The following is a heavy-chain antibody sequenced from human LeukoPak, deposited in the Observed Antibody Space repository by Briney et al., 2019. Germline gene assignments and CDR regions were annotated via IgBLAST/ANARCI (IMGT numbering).Heavy chain of an antibody. CDR3: ARGQGDDSSGYYTDY. CDR1: GGSFSGYY. D-gene: IGHD3-22*01. J-gene: IGHJ4*02. V-gene: IGHV4-34*01. Sequence: SSETLSLTCAVYGGSFSGYYWSWIRQPPGKGLEWIGEINHSGSTNYNPSLKSRVTISVDTSKNQFSLKLSSVTAADTAVYYCARGQGDDSSGYYTDYWGQGTLVTVSS. CDR2: INHSGST.